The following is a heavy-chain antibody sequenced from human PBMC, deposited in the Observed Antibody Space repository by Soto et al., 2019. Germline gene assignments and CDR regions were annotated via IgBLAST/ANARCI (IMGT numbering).Heavy chain of an antibody. Sequence: PSETLSLTCTVSGGSMSSYYWSWIRQPPGKGLEWIGYIYYSGSTNYNPSLKSRVTMSVDTPKNQFSLKLSSVTAADTAVYYCARRGYGPGFPYYYGMDVWGQGTTVPVSS. CDR3: ARRGYGPGFPYYYGMDV. J-gene: IGHJ6*02. D-gene: IGHD3-10*01. CDR2: IYYSGST. V-gene: IGHV4-59*01. CDR1: GGSMSSYY.